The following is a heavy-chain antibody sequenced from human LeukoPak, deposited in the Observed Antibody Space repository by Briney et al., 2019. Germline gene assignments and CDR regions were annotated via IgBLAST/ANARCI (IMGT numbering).Heavy chain of an antibody. Sequence: GRSLRLSCAASGFNFSSYWMHWVRQAPGKGLVWVSRINSDGSSTSYADSMKGRFTISRDNAKNTLYLQMNSLRVEDTAVYYCARGGAAMAYYWGQGTLVTVSS. CDR1: GFNFSSYW. CDR3: ARGGAAMAYY. CDR2: INSDGSST. V-gene: IGHV3-74*01. D-gene: IGHD5-18*01. J-gene: IGHJ4*02.